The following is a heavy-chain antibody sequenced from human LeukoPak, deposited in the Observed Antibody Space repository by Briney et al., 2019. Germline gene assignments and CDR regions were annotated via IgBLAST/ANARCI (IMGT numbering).Heavy chain of an antibody. CDR1: GASINTYF. J-gene: IGHJ6*04. V-gene: IGHV4-4*07. Sequence: PSETLSLTCTVSGASINTYFWSWFRQPAGKGLEWIGLIHASGTTNYNPSLKSRVSMSIDVSKNQFSLRLNSVTAADTAVFYCARDIGSRVWGKGTTVIVSS. D-gene: IGHD1-26*01. CDR2: IHASGTT. CDR3: ARDIGSRV.